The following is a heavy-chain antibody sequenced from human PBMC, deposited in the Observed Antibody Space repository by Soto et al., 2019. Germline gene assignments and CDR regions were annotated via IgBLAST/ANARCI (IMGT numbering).Heavy chain of an antibody. CDR1: GYTFSSYL. CDR2: INAGNGNT. D-gene: IGHD3-10*01. Sequence: QVQLVQSGAEVKKPGASVKVSCKASGYTFSSYLLHWVRQAPGQRLEWMGWINAGNGNTKYSQTFQGRVTLTRDTAASTAYVELRSLRSEDTAVYYCAPPADGSGSFYWGQGTLVTVSS. J-gene: IGHJ4*02. CDR3: APPADGSGSFY. V-gene: IGHV1-3*01.